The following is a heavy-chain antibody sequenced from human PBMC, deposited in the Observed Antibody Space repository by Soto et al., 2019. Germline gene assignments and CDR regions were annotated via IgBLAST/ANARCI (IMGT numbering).Heavy chain of an antibody. CDR1: GFSFNDNW. J-gene: IGHJ6*02. Sequence: GGSLRLSCAASGFSFNDNWMHWVRQVPGKGLMWVSRLKSDGRDTIYADSVKGRFTVSRDSAKNTLCLQMNSLRVEDTAVYYCVREMPVPIRGGYYYYSVLDAWGQGTTVTVSS. D-gene: IGHD2-2*01. CDR2: LKSDGRDT. CDR3: VREMPVPIRGGYYYYSVLDA. V-gene: IGHV3-74*01.